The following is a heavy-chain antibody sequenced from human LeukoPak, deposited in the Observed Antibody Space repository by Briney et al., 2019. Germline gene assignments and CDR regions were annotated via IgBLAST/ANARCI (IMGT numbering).Heavy chain of an antibody. D-gene: IGHD1-26*01. Sequence: PGGSLRLSCAASGFTVSDNYMSWVRQAPGKGLEWVSIIYRGGDTYYTDSVKGRFTISRDNSKNTLYLQLNSLRVEDTAVYYCARDQGGSYYYYYYMDVWGKGTTVTVSS. J-gene: IGHJ6*03. CDR2: IYRGGDT. CDR3: ARDQGGSYYYYYYMDV. CDR1: GFTVSDNY. V-gene: IGHV3-66*01.